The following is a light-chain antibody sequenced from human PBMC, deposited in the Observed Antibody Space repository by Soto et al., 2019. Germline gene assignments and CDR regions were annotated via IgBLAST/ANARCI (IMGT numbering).Light chain of an antibody. CDR1: QTISSW. Sequence: DIQMTQSPSTLSGSVGDRVTITCRASQTISSWLAWYQQRPGKAPEFLIYDASSLESGVPSRFSGSGSGTEFSLTISSLQPDDAATYYCQQYKSYSWTFGQGTKVDIK. CDR2: DAS. CDR3: QQYKSYSWT. V-gene: IGKV1-5*01. J-gene: IGKJ1*01.